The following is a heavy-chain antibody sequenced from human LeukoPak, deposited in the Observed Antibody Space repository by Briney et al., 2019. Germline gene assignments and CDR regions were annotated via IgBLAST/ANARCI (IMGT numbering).Heavy chain of an antibody. CDR1: GGSISSGGYY. V-gene: IGHV4-31*03. CDR3: ARRNQLLGWAFDI. J-gene: IGHJ3*02. D-gene: IGHD2-2*01. Sequence: SETLSLTCTVSGGSISSGGYYWSWIRQHPGKGLEWIGYIYYSGSTYYNPSLKSRVTISVDTSKNQFSLKLSSATAADTAVYYCARRNQLLGWAFDIWGQGTMVTVSS. CDR2: IYYSGST.